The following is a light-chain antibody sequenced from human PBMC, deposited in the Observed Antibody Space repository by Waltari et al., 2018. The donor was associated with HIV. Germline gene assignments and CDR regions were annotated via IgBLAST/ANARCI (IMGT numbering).Light chain of an antibody. Sequence: EIVMTQSPATLSVSPGERVTLSCRASQSVSSHLAWYQQKPGQAPSLRICAASARAAGIPARVSGSAAWKEFTLTISSMQSEDFAVYYCQHYNNWPPMYTFGQGTKLEIK. V-gene: IGKV3-15*01. J-gene: IGKJ2*01. CDR1: QSVSSH. CDR3: QHYNNWPPMYT. CDR2: AAS.